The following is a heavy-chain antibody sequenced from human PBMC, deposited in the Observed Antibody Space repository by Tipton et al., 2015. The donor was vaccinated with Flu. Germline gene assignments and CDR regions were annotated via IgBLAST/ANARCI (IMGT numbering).Heavy chain of an antibody. CDR3: AREPRNGDCQFDF. D-gene: IGHD2-21*01. CDR1: GFTFNNYG. Sequence: SLRLSCAASGFTFNNYGIHWVRQAPGKGLEWVAVISFNGGYKHYADSVKGRFTISRDNSKNTVYLEMNRLRTEDSALYLCAREPRNGDCQFDFWGQGTLVTVSS. V-gene: IGHV3-33*05. J-gene: IGHJ4*02. CDR2: ISFNGGYK.